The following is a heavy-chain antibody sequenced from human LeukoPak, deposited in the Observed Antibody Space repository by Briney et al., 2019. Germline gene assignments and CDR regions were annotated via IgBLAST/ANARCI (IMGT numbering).Heavy chain of an antibody. V-gene: IGHV4-38-2*02. J-gene: IGHJ4*02. CDR3: ARERETSRTTLDY. Sequence: SETLSLTCTVSGYSISSGYYWGWIWQPPGKGLEWIGSIYHSGSTYYNPSLKSRVTISVDTSKNQFSLKLSSVTAADTAVYYCARERETSRTTLDYWGQGTLVTVSS. D-gene: IGHD4-11*01. CDR2: IYHSGST. CDR1: GYSISSGYY.